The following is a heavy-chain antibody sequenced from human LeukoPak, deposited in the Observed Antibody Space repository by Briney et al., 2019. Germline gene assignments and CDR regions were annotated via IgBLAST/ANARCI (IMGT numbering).Heavy chain of an antibody. CDR3: VRDVWGDRDSYFDY. D-gene: IGHD2-21*01. J-gene: IGHJ4*02. Sequence: GGSLRLSCAASGFTFSSYWMHWVRQAPGKGQVWVSRIDTDGRSTSYPDSVKGRFTVSRDNAKNTLYLQMNSLRAEDTAVYYCVRDVWGDRDSYFDYWGQGALVTVSS. CDR1: GFTFSSYW. CDR2: IDTDGRST. V-gene: IGHV3-74*01.